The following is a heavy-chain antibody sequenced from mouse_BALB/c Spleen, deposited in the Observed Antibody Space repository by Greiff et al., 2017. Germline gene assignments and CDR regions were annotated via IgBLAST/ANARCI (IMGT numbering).Heavy chain of an antibody. J-gene: IGHJ3*01. CDR2: ISSGSSSI. CDR1: GFTFSSFG. V-gene: IGHV5-17*02. Sequence: EVKLMESGGGLVKPGGSLKLSCAASGFTFSSFGMHWVRQAPEKGLEWVAYISSGSSSIYYADTVKGRFTITRDNPKNTLFLQLTSLRSEDTAMYYCGRDWFAYWGQGTLVTVSA. CDR3: GRDWFAY.